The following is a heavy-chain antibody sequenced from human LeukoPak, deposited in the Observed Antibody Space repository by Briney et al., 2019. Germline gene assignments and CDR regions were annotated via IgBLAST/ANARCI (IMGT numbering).Heavy chain of an antibody. Sequence: AGGSLRLSCAASGFTFSSYWMSSVRQAPGKGLEWVANIKQDGSEKYYVDSVKGRFTISRDNAKNSLYLQMNSLRAEDTAVYYCARVGRYGDYDYWGQGTLVTVSS. CDR1: GFTFSSYW. CDR3: ARVGRYGDYDY. J-gene: IGHJ4*02. V-gene: IGHV3-7*01. CDR2: IKQDGSEK. D-gene: IGHD4-17*01.